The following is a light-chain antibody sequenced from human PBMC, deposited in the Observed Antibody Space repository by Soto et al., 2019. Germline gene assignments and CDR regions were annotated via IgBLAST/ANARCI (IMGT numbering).Light chain of an antibody. J-gene: IGLJ2*01. V-gene: IGLV2-14*01. CDR1: SSDVGGYNY. CDR3: SSYTSSSTLVV. Sequence: QSVLTQPASVSGSPGQSITISCTGTSSDVGGYNYVSWYQQYPGKAPKLIIYEVTNRPSGVSNRFSGSKSGNTASLTISGLQAEDEADYYCSSYTSSSTLVVFGGGTQLTVL. CDR2: EVT.